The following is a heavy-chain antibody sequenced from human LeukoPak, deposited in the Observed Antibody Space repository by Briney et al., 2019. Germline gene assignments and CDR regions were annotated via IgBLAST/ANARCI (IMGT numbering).Heavy chain of an antibody. V-gene: IGHV1-69*06. CDR2: IIPIFGTA. CDR1: GGTFSSYA. J-gene: IGHJ5*02. CDR3: ARVYSSGWYGGWFDP. Sequence: SVKVSCKASGGTFSSYAISWVRQAPGQGLEWMGGIIPIFGTANYAQKFQGRVTITADKSTSTAYMELSSLRSEDTAVYYCARVYSSGWYGGWFDPWGQGTLVTVSS. D-gene: IGHD6-19*01.